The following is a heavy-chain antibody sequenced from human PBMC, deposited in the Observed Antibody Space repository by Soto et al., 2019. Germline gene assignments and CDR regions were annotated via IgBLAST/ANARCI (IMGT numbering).Heavy chain of an antibody. J-gene: IGHJ5*02. D-gene: IGHD2-15*01. V-gene: IGHV4-30-4*01. CDR3: ARSVLGYCSGGICFRLNWFDP. CDR2: IYYSGST. Sequence: SETLSLTCTVSGGSISSGDYYWSWIRQPPGKGLEWIGYIYYSGSTYYNPSLKSRVTISVDTSKNQFSLKLSSVTAADTAVYYCARSVLGYCSGGICFRLNWFDPWGQGTLVTVSS. CDR1: GGSISSGDYY.